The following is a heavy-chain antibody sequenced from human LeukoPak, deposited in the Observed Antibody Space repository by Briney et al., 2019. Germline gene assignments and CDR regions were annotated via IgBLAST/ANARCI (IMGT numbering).Heavy chain of an antibody. D-gene: IGHD5-24*01. CDR3: ARHEAEMATILGGY. Sequence: SETLSLTCAVYGGSFSGYYWSWIRQPPGKGLEWIGEINHSGGTNYNPSLKSRVTISVDTSKNQFSLRLSSVTAADTAVYYCARHEAEMATILGGYWGQGTLVTVSS. CDR1: GGSFSGYY. CDR2: INHSGGT. J-gene: IGHJ4*02. V-gene: IGHV4-34*01.